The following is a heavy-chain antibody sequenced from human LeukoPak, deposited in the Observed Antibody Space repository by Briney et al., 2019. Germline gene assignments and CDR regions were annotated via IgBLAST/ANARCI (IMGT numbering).Heavy chain of an antibody. V-gene: IGHV3-30*18. CDR3: AKDRLAVALGPHFDY. D-gene: IGHD6-19*01. CDR1: GFTFSSYG. J-gene: IGHJ4*02. Sequence: GRSLRLSCAASGFTFSSYGMHWVRQAPGKGLEWVAVISYDGSNKYYADSVKRRFTISRDNSKNTLYLQMNSLRAEDTAVYYCAKDRLAVALGPHFDYWGQGTLVTVSS. CDR2: ISYDGSNK.